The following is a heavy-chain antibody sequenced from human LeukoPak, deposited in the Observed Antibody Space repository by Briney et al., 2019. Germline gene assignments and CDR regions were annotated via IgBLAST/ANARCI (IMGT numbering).Heavy chain of an antibody. CDR3: ARTPAHDILTPDS. Sequence: PGGSLRLSCAASGFTFSSYSMNWVRQAPGKGLEWVSSISSSSSYIYYADSVKGRFTISRDNAKNSLYLQMNSLRDEDTAVYYCARTPAHDILTPDSWGQGTLVTVSS. CDR2: ISSSSSYI. V-gene: IGHV3-21*01. D-gene: IGHD3-9*01. CDR1: GFTFSSYS. J-gene: IGHJ4*02.